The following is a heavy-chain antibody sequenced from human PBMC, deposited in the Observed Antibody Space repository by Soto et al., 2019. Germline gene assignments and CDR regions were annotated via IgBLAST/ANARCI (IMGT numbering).Heavy chain of an antibody. Sequence: EVQLVESGGGVVQPGGSLRLSCAASGFTFSSYTMNWVRQAPGKGLEWVSGINSGGRTYYADSVKGRFTISRDDSKNKLYLQIISLRSEVTAVYYWARDLRPDGVWDFDYWGQGTLVTVFS. CDR2: INSGGRT. CDR1: GFTFSSYT. V-gene: IGHV3-23*04. CDR3: ARDLRPDGVWDFDY. J-gene: IGHJ4*02. D-gene: IGHD4-17*01.